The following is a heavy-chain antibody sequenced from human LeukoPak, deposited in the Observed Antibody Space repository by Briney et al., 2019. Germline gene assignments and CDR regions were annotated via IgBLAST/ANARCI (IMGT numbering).Heavy chain of an antibody. CDR3: AIFNSGYSPFDY. D-gene: IGHD3-22*01. CDR2: INPSGGST. CDR1: GYTFTSYY. J-gene: IGHJ4*02. V-gene: IGHV1-46*01. Sequence: GASVKVSCKASGYTFTSYYMHWVRQAPGQGLEWMGIINPSGGSTSYAQKFQGRVTMTRDTSTSTVYMELSSLRSEDTAVYYCAIFNSGYSPFDYWGQGTLVTASS.